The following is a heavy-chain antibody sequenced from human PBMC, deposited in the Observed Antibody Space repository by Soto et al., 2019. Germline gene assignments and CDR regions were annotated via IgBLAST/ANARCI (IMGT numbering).Heavy chain of an antibody. CDR3: AREARRYYGSGSEYGMDV. J-gene: IGHJ6*02. D-gene: IGHD3-10*01. V-gene: IGHV3-21*01. CDR2: ISSSSSYI. CDR1: GFTFSSYS. Sequence: SGGSLRLSCAASGFTFSSYSMNWVRQAPGKGLEWVSSISSSSSYIYYADSVKGRFTISRDNAKNSLYLQMNSLRAEDTAVYYCAREARRYYGSGSEYGMDVWGQGTTVTVSS.